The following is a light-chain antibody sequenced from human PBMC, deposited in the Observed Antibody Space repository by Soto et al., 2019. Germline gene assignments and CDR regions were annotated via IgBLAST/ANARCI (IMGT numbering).Light chain of an antibody. Sequence: QSVLTQPASVSGSAGQSITISCSGTMRDVGAYNLVSWYQQHPGKAPKLMIYDVSKRPSGVPDRFSGSKSGNTASLTISGLQAEDEADYYCCSYAGSYTFYVFGTGTKVTVL. CDR2: DVS. CDR3: CSYAGSYTFYV. CDR1: MRDVGAYNL. J-gene: IGLJ1*01. V-gene: IGLV2-11*01.